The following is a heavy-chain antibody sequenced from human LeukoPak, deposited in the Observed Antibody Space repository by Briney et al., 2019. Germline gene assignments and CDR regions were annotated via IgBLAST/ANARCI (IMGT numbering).Heavy chain of an antibody. V-gene: IGHV3-48*04. CDR3: ARVTTVTTRSYYGMDV. CDR2: ISSSGSTI. D-gene: IGHD4-17*01. Sequence: PGGSLRLSCAASGFTFSSYSMNWVRQAPGKGLEWVSYISSSGSTIYYADSVKGRFTISRDNAKNPLYLQMNSLRAGDTAVYYCARVTTVTTRSYYGMDVWGQGTTVTVSS. J-gene: IGHJ6*02. CDR1: GFTFSSYS.